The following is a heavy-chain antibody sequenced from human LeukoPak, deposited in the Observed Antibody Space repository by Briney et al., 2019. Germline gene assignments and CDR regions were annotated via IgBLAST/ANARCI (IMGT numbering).Heavy chain of an antibody. Sequence: SETLSLTCTVSGYSISSGYFWGWIRQPPGKGLEWIGSISHSGTTYYNPSLKSRITISQDTSKNQFSLKLNPVTAADTAVYYCAKSNGYGLVDIWGQGTMVTVSS. CDR3: AKSNGYGLVDI. CDR1: GYSISSGYF. D-gene: IGHD3-10*01. V-gene: IGHV4-38-2*02. CDR2: ISHSGTT. J-gene: IGHJ3*02.